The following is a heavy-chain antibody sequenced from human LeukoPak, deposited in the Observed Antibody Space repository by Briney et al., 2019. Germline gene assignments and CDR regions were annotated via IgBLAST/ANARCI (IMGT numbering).Heavy chain of an antibody. J-gene: IGHJ5*02. CDR3: AKDHIVVVPAATNWFDP. CDR2: IRYDGSNK. Sequence: GGSLRLSCAASGFTFSSYGMHWVRQAPGKGLGWVAFIRYDGSNKYYADSVKGRFTISRDNSKNTLYLQMNSLRAEDTAVYYCAKDHIVVVPAATNWFDPWGQGTLVTVSS. D-gene: IGHD2-2*01. CDR1: GFTFSSYG. V-gene: IGHV3-30*02.